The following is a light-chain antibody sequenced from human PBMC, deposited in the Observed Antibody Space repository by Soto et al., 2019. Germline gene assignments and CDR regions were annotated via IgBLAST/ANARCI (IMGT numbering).Light chain of an antibody. CDR1: QSISSY. Sequence: VQMTQPTSSLSASVGDRVTITCRASQSISSYLNWYQQKPGKAPKLLIYAASSLQSGVPSRFSGSGSGTDFTLTISSLQPEDFATYYCQQSYSTPPITFGQGTRLDIK. CDR3: QQSYSTPPIT. CDR2: AAS. V-gene: IGKV1-39*01. J-gene: IGKJ5*01.